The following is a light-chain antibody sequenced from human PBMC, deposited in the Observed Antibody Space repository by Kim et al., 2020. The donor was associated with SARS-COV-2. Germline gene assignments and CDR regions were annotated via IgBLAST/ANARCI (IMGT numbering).Light chain of an antibody. V-gene: IGLV3-1*01. CDR3: QAWDSSTVV. CDR2: QDS. J-gene: IGLJ2*01. Sequence: SVSPEQTASITGSGDKLGDTYACWYQQKPGQSPVLVIYQDSKRPSGIPGRFSGSSSGNTATLTISGTQAMDEADYYCQAWDSSTVVFGGGTQLTVL. CDR1: KLGDTY.